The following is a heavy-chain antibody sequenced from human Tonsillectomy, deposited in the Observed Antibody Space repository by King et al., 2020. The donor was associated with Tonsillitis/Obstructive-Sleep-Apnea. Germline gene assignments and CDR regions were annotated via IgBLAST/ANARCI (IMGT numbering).Heavy chain of an antibody. D-gene: IGHD3-9*01. J-gene: IGHJ4*02. Sequence: VQLVESGPGLVKPSGTLSLTCDVSGVSISSEVWWTWVRQPPGKGLEWIGEIYHGGSANYNPSLKSRVTMSVDKSNNQFTLNLDSVTAADTAVYYCAKTPPPSQYFDRGFDYWGQGTLVIVSS. CDR1: GVSISSEVW. CDR2: IYHGGSA. V-gene: IGHV4-4*02. CDR3: AKTPPPSQYFDRGFDY.